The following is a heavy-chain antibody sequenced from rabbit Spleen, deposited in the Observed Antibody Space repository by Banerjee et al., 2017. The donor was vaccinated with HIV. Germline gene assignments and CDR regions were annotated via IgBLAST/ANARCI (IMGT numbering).Heavy chain of an antibody. CDR2: IWTTSGNT. V-gene: IGHV1S45*01. D-gene: IGHD4-2*01. Sequence: QEQLEESGGDLVKPEGSLTLTCTASGFSFSSGYWICWVRQAPGKGLELSACIWTTSGNTYYASWAKGRFTISKTSSTTVTLQMTSLTAADTATYFCARDGSGTSLHYDLWGPGTLVTVS. J-gene: IGHJ6*01. CDR3: ARDGSGTSLHYDL. CDR1: GFSFSSGYW.